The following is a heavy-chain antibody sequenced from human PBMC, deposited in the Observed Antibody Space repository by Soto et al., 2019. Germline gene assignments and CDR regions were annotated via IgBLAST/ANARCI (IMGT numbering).Heavy chain of an antibody. CDR2: ISSSSSYI. CDR3: AVRFGENYYYGMGV. V-gene: IGHV3-21*01. J-gene: IGHJ6*01. Sequence: EVQLVESGGGLVKPGGSLRLSCAASGFTFSSYSMNWVRQAPGKGLEWVSYISSSSSYIYYADTVKGRFTISRDNAKNSMYLQMNSLRVEDTAVYYCAVRFGENYYYGMGVWGQGTTVTVSS. D-gene: IGHD3-10*01. CDR1: GFTFSSYS.